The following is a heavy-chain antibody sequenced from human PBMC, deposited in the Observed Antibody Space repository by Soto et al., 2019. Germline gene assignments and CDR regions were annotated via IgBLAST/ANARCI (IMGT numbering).Heavy chain of an antibody. V-gene: IGHV2-5*02. CDR1: GFSLSPSGVG. D-gene: IGHD3-22*01. CDR3: AHRGVYYYGDWFDP. J-gene: IGHJ5*02. CDR2: IYWDDDK. Sequence: QITLKESGPTLVKPTQTLTLTCTFSGFSLSPSGVGVGWIRQPPGKALEWLALIYWDDDKRYSPSLKCRLTITKDTSKHQVVLTMTDMDPVDTATYCCAHRGVYYYGDWFDPWGQGTLVTLSS.